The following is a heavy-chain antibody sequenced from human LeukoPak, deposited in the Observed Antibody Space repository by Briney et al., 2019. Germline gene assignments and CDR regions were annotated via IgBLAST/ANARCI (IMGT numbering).Heavy chain of an antibody. J-gene: IGHJ4*02. CDR3: ARANYYDGDY. V-gene: IGHV4-39*07. Sequence: SETLSLTCTVSGGSISSSTYYWGWIRQPPGRGLEWIGNIYYSGSTYYNPSLKSRVTISVDTSKNQFFLKLSSVTAADTAVYYCARANYYDGDYWGQGTLVTVSS. CDR2: IYYSGST. D-gene: IGHD3-22*01. CDR1: GGSISSSTYY.